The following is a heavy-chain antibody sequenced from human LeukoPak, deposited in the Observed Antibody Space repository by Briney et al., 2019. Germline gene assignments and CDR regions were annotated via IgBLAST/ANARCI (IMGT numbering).Heavy chain of an antibody. D-gene: IGHD3-22*01. Sequence: GGSLRLSCAASGFTFSTYAMNWVRQAPGKGLEWVASISSSSKSIYYADSVKGRFTISRDNAKNSLYLQVNSLRAEDTAVYYCARDPGYYDSSGYYRADPRDVDCWGQGTLVTVSS. J-gene: IGHJ4*02. CDR3: ARDPGYYDSSGYYRADPRDVDC. CDR1: GFTFSTYA. CDR2: ISSSSKSI. V-gene: IGHV3-21*01.